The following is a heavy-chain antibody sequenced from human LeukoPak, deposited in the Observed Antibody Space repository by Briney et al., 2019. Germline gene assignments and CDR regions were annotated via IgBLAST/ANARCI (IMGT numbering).Heavy chain of an antibody. Sequence: GESLKISCKGSGYSFTSYWIGWVRQMPGKGLEWMGIIYPGDSDTRYSPSFQGQVTISADKSIGTAYLQWSSLKASDTAMYYCATTYYYDSSGYLRDAFDIWGQGTMVTVSS. CDR1: GYSFTSYW. V-gene: IGHV5-51*01. J-gene: IGHJ3*02. CDR2: IYPGDSDT. CDR3: ATTYYYDSSGYLRDAFDI. D-gene: IGHD3-22*01.